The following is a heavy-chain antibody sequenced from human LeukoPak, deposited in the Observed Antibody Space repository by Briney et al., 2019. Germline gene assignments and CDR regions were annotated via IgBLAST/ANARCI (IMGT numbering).Heavy chain of an antibody. CDR1: GFTFSSYA. D-gene: IGHD6-13*01. V-gene: IGHV3-21*01. CDR2: ISSSSSYI. Sequence: PGGSLRLSCAASGFTFSSYAMSWVRQAPGKGLEWVSSISSSSSYIYYADSVKGRFTISRDNAKNSLYLQMNSLRAEDTAVYYCARDFYSSSWRDAFDIWGQGTMVTVSS. J-gene: IGHJ3*02. CDR3: ARDFYSSSWRDAFDI.